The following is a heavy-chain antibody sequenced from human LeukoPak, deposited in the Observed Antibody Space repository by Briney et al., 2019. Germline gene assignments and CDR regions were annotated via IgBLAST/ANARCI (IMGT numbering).Heavy chain of an antibody. CDR1: GGSISSSSYY. CDR3: ARGLFYYGSGRDFDY. CDR2: IYYSGST. D-gene: IGHD3-10*01. V-gene: IGHV4-39*07. J-gene: IGHJ4*02. Sequence: NTSETLSLTCTVSGGSISSSSYYWGWIRQPPGKGLEWIGSIYYSGSTYYNPSLKSRVAISVDTSKSQFSLKLSSVTAADTAVYYCARGLFYYGSGRDFDYWGQGTLVTVSS.